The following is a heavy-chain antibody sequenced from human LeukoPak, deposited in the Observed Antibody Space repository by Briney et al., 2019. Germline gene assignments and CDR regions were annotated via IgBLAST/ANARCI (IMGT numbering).Heavy chain of an antibody. V-gene: IGHV3-23*01. Sequence: GGSLRLSCAASGFDFNTYAMSWVRQAPGKGLEWVLAISGSGGSTYYADSVKGRFTISRDNSENTLYLQMNSLRVEDTAMYYCTKGRTDWNQGYFDYWGRGTQVTVSS. J-gene: IGHJ4*02. CDR2: ISGSGGST. D-gene: IGHD1-1*01. CDR1: GFDFNTYA. CDR3: TKGRTDWNQGYFDY.